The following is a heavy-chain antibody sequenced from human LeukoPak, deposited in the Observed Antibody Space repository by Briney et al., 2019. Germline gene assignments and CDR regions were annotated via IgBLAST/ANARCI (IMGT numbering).Heavy chain of an antibody. D-gene: IGHD3-22*01. V-gene: IGHV4-59*08. CDR1: GGSISSYY. CDR3: ARHAYYHDSSGYLEY. Sequence: SETLSLTCTVSGGSISSYYSSSVPQPPAKGVEWIGYCYYGGGTNCSPSYKSRVTISVDTSKTQFSLNLSSVTAAETAVYYGARHAYYHDSSGYLEYWGQGTPVTVSS. CDR2: CYYGGGT. J-gene: IGHJ4*02.